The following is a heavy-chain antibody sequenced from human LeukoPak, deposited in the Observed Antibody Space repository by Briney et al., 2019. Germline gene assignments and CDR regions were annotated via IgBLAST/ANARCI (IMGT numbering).Heavy chain of an antibody. CDR2: IYYSGST. V-gene: IGHV4-39*07. Sequence: MPSETLSLTCTVSGGSISSSSYYWGWIRQPPGKGLEWIGSIYYSGSTYYNPSLKSRVTISVDTSKNQFSLKLSSVTAADTAVYFCAKGDKMLTWRRTYNRFDPWGQGTLVTVSS. CDR1: GGSISSSSYY. D-gene: IGHD3-16*01. CDR3: AKGDKMLTWRRTYNRFDP. J-gene: IGHJ5*02.